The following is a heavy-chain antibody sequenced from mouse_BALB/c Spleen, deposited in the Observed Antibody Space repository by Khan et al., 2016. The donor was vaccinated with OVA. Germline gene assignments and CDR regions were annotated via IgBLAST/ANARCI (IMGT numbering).Heavy chain of an antibody. V-gene: IGHV1-69*02. Sequence: QVQLQQPGAELVRPGASVQLSCEASGYTFTSYWMNWVKQSPEQGLEWIGRIDPYDSETNYNQNFKDKAILTVDKSSRTAYMQLSSLTSEDSAIYYCARNPFAYWVQGTLVTVSA. CDR1: GYTFTSYW. CDR2: IDPYDSET. J-gene: IGHJ3*01. CDR3: ARNPFAY.